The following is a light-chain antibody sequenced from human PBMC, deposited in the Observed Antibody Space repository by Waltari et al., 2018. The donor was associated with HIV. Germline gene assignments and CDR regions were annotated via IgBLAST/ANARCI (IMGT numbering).Light chain of an antibody. Sequence: DIVMTQSPLSLPVTPGEPASISCKSSQSLLHSNGYNYLDWYLQKPGQSPQLLIYLGSSRASGVPDRFSGSGSGTDFTLKISRVEAEDVGVYYCMQSLQLPLTFGGGTKVEIK. V-gene: IGKV2-28*01. CDR1: QSLLHSNGYNY. CDR3: MQSLQLPLT. CDR2: LGS. J-gene: IGKJ4*01.